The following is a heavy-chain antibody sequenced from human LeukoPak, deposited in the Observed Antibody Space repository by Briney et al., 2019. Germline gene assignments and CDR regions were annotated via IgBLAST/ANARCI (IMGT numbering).Heavy chain of an antibody. V-gene: IGHV4-38-2*02. CDR1: GYSISSGYY. CDR3: ARLSGAIFGVVITLYYFDY. J-gene: IGHJ4*02. CDR2: KHHSGST. D-gene: IGHD3-3*01. Sequence: SETLSLTCTVSGYSISSGYYCGWIRHPPGKGLEWIGAKHHSGSTYYNPSLKSRVTISVDTSKNQFSLKLSSVTAADTAVYYCARLSGAIFGVVITLYYFDYWGQGTLVTVSS.